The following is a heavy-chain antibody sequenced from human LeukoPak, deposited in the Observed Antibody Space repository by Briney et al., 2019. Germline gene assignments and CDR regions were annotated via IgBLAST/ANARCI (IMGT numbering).Heavy chain of an antibody. D-gene: IGHD2-15*01. CDR3: ARGYCSGGSCYPQGNWFDP. Sequence: TSETLSLTCTVSGGSISSYYWSWIRQPQGKGLEWIGHLYNSGSTNSNPSLKSRVTISVDTSKNQFSLKLNSVTAADTAVYYCARGYCSGGSCYPQGNWFDPWGQGTLVTVSS. CDR2: LYNSGST. V-gene: IGHV4-59*01. J-gene: IGHJ5*02. CDR1: GGSISSYY.